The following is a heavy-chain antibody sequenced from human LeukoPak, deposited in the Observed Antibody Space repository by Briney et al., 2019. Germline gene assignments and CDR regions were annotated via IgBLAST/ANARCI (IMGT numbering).Heavy chain of an antibody. Sequence: GGSLRLSCAASGFTLSNYAIHWVRQAPGKGLEWVANINQDGREKYYVDSVKGRFTISRDNAKNSLYLQMNSLRGEDTAVYYCARRPLDYWGQGPLVTVSS. J-gene: IGHJ4*02. D-gene: IGHD6-25*01. CDR2: INQDGREK. CDR3: ARRPLDY. V-gene: IGHV3-7*01. CDR1: GFTLSNYA.